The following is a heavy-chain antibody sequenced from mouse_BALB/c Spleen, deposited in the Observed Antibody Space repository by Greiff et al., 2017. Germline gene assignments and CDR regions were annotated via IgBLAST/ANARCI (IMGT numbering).Heavy chain of an antibody. J-gene: IGHJ2*01. CDR3: NVEGDYGY. Sequence: VQLQQSGAELVRPGASVKLSCTASGFNINDYYMHWVKQRPEQGLEWIGWIDPENGDTEYAPKFQGKATMTADTSSNTAYLQLSSLTSEDTAVYYCNVEGDYGYWGQGTTLTVSS. V-gene: IGHV14-4*02. CDR1: GFNINDYY. D-gene: IGHD2-13*01. CDR2: IDPENGDT.